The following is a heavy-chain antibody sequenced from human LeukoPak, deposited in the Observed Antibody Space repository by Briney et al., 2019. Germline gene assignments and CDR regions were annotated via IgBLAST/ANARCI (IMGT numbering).Heavy chain of an antibody. V-gene: IGHV4-4*07. CDR3: ARARASGYYGMDV. CDR1: VDPFRRYY. J-gene: IGHJ6*02. CDR2: IYTSGST. D-gene: IGHD3-10*01. Sequence: SSDTLSLTCTLWVDPFRRYYWSWIRHPTGEALEWLGHIYTSGSTKYNPSLKSRVTMSVDPSKTQFPPKLRSVTAADTAVYYGARARASGYYGMDVGGQGTTVTVSS.